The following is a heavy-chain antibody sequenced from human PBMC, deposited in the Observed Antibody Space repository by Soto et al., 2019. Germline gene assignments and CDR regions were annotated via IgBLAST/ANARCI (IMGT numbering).Heavy chain of an antibody. CDR3: TTGRIVVVPAAMRDYYYGMDV. J-gene: IGHJ6*02. CDR1: GFTFSNAW. V-gene: IGHV3-15*07. Sequence: GGSLRLSCAASGFTFSNAWMNWVRQAPGKGLEWVGRIKSKTDGGTTDYAAPVKGRFTISRDDSKNTLYLQMNSLKTEDTAVYYGTTGRIVVVPAAMRDYYYGMDVWGQGTTVTVSS. D-gene: IGHD2-2*01. CDR2: IKSKTDGGTT.